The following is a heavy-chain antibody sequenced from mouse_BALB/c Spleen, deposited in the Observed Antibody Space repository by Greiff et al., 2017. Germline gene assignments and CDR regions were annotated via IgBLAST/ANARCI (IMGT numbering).Heavy chain of an antibody. D-gene: IGHD2-4*01. CDR2: IRNKANGYTT. V-gene: IGHV7-3*02. J-gene: IGHJ2*01. CDR1: GFTFTDYY. Sequence: EVQLVESGGGLVQPGGSLRLSCATSGFTFTDYYMSWVRQPPGKALEWLGFIRNKANGYTTEYSASVKGRFTISRDNSQSILYLQMNTLRAEESATYYGARDAITYYFDYWGQGTTLTVSS. CDR3: ARDAITYYFDY.